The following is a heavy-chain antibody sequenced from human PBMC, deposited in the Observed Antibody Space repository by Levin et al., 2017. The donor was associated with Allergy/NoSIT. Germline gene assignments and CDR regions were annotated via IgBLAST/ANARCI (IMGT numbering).Heavy chain of an antibody. J-gene: IGHJ4*02. CDR1: GFTFTAYS. CDR2: ISSFSDTI. Sequence: GGSLRLSCEVSGFTFTAYSMNWVRQAPGKGLEWISYISSFSDTIYYADSVKGRFTISRDNAKHSVYLHMNSLRADDTAMYYCARAWDLRTTTSGWPDFWGQGTLVTVSS. CDR3: ARAWDLRTTTSGWPDF. D-gene: IGHD6-19*01. V-gene: IGHV3-48*01.